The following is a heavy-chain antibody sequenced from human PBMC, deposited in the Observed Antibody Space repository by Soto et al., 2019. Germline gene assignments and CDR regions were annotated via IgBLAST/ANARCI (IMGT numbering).Heavy chain of an antibody. CDR3: ARGGYDCSGGSCPRYYYYGMDV. J-gene: IGHJ6*02. CDR2: INHSGST. V-gene: IGHV4-34*01. Sequence: SETLSLTCAVYGGSFSGYYWSWIRQPPGKGLEWIGEINHSGSTNYNPSLKSRVTISVDTSKNQFSLKLSSVTAADTAVYYCARGGYDCSGGSCPRYYYYGMDVWGQGTTVTVSS. CDR1: GGSFSGYY. D-gene: IGHD2-15*01.